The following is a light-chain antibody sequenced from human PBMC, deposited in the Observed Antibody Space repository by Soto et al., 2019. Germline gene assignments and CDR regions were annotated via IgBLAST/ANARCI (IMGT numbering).Light chain of an antibody. CDR2: DVS. V-gene: IGLV2-14*03. J-gene: IGLJ1*01. CDR1: SSDVGGYNY. Sequence: QSALTQPASVSGSPGQSITISCTGTSSDVGGYNYVSWYQHHPGKAPKRMIHDVSNRPSGVSNRFSGSKSGNTASLTISGLQAEDEADYYCSSYTPNNSTYVFGTGTKLTVL. CDR3: SSYTPNNSTYV.